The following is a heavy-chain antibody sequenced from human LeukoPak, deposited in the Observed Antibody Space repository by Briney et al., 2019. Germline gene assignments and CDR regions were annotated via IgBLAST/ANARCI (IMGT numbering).Heavy chain of an antibody. D-gene: IGHD1-26*01. CDR1: GFTFSNYW. CDR2: IETDGSFT. CDR3: ARELWALDY. J-gene: IGHJ4*02. Sequence: PGGSLRLSCAASGFTFSNYWMHWVRQAPGKGLVWVSRIETDGSFTEYADSVQGRFTISRDNARNTLFLQMNSLGAEDTAVYYCARELWALDYWGQGTLVTVSS. V-gene: IGHV3-74*01.